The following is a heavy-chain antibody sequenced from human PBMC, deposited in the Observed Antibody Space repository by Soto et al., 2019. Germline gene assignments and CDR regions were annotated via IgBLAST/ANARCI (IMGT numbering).Heavy chain of an antibody. V-gene: IGHV3-48*01. D-gene: IGHD5-12*01. CDR3: ASADSGYAHGYYYYGMGV. J-gene: IGHJ6*02. CDR2: ISSSSSTI. Sequence: EVQLVESGGGLVQPGGSLRLSCAASGFTFSSYSMNWVRQAPGKGLEWVSYISSSSSTIYYAASGKGPFTTSRDNAQNSLDLQMNSLGAEDTAVYYCASADSGYAHGYYYYGMGVWGQGTTVTVSS. CDR1: GFTFSSYS.